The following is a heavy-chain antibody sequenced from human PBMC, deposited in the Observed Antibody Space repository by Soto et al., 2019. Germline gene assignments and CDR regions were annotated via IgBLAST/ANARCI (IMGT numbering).Heavy chain of an antibody. J-gene: IGHJ4*02. Sequence: LSCAASGFTFSSYGMHWVRQAPGKGLEWVAVISYDGSNKYYADSVKGRFTISRDNSKNTLYLQMNSLRAEDTAVYYCAKDPGHYDFWSGYHDYWGQGTLVTVSS. V-gene: IGHV3-30*18. CDR3: AKDPGHYDFWSGYHDY. CDR2: ISYDGSNK. CDR1: GFTFSSYG. D-gene: IGHD3-3*01.